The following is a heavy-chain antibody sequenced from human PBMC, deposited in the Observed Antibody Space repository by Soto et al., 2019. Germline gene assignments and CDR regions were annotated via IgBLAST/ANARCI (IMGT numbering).Heavy chain of an antibody. CDR1: GFTFSSYS. Sequence: GGSLRLSCAASGFTFSSYSMNWVRQAPGKGLEWVSYISSSSSTIYYADSVKGRFTISRDNAKNSLYLQMNSLRAEDTAVYYCARDIIKVFYYFWSGYSILGYWGQGTFVIVSS. CDR3: ARDIIKVFYYFWSGYSILGY. J-gene: IGHJ4*02. D-gene: IGHD3-3*01. V-gene: IGHV3-48*01. CDR2: ISSSSSTI.